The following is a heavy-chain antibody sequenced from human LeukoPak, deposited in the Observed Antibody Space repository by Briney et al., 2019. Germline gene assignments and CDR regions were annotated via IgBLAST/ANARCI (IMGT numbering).Heavy chain of an antibody. CDR2: ISSSSSYT. J-gene: IGHJ4*02. CDR3: ARGGTMVRGVITSFDY. V-gene: IGHV3-11*06. D-gene: IGHD3-10*01. CDR1: GFTFSDYY. Sequence: GGSLRLSCAASGFTFSDYYMSWIRQAPGKGLEWVSYISSSSSYTNYADSVKGRFTISRDNAKNSLYLQMNSLRAEDTAVYYCARGGTMVRGVITSFDYWGQGTLVTASS.